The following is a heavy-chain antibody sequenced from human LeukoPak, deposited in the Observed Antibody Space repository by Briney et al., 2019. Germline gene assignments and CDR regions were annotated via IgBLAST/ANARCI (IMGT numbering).Heavy chain of an antibody. V-gene: IGHV1-18*01. CDR2: ISAYNGDT. D-gene: IGHD3-9*01. CDR1: GYTFTSYG. J-gene: IGHJ4*02. Sequence: ASVKVSCKASGYTFTSYGISWVRQAPGQGLEWMGWISAYNGDTNYAQKLQGRVTMTTDTSTSTAYMELRSLRSDDTAVYYCARDLGLRYFDWLGEDYWGQGTLVTVSS. CDR3: ARDLGLRYFDWLGEDY.